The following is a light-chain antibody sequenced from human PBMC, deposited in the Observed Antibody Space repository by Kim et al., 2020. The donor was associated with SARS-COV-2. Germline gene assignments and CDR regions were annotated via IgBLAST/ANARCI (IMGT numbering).Light chain of an antibody. V-gene: IGKV3-11*01. CDR3: QQRSNWPPALT. Sequence: PGERATLSWRARQGVNSNLAWYQQKPGQAPRLLIYDASNRATDIPARFSGSGSGTDFTLTISSLEPEDFAVYYCQQRSNWPPALTFGGGTKVDIK. J-gene: IGKJ4*01. CDR1: QGVNSN. CDR2: DAS.